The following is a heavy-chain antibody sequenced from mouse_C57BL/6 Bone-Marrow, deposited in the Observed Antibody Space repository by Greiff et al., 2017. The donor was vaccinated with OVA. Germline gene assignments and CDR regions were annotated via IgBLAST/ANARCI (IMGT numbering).Heavy chain of an antibody. CDR1: GFTFSDYY. V-gene: IGHV5-16*01. Sequence: EVKLVESEGGLVQPGRSMKLSCTASGFTFSDYYMAWVRQVPEKGLEWVANINYDGSSTYYLDSLKSRFIISRDNAKNILYLQMSSLKSEDTATYYCARAPNYGYWYFDVWGTGTTVTVSS. CDR2: INYDGSST. CDR3: ARAPNYGYWYFDV. D-gene: IGHD1-1*01. J-gene: IGHJ1*03.